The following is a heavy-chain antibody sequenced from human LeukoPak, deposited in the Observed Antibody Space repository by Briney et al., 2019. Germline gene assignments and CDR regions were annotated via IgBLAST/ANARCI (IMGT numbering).Heavy chain of an antibody. CDR3: AKTHGDYVYYFFYAMDV. CDR1: RFTLSTYA. D-gene: IGHD4-17*01. CDR2: IGGGGAGT. V-gene: IGHV3-23*01. J-gene: IGHJ6*02. Sequence: GGSLRFSCAVSRFTLSTYAMTWVRQAPGKGLEWVSTIGGGGAGTYYADSVKGRFTIPRDSSKDTLYLQMNSLRAEDTAVYYCAKTHGDYVYYFFYAMDVWGQGTTVTVSS.